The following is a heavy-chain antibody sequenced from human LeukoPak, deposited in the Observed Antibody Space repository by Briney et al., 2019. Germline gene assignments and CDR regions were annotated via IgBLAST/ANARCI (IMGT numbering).Heavy chain of an antibody. J-gene: IGHJ4*02. CDR3: ARWDIRGTAHQLDY. V-gene: IGHV3-7*01. Sequence: GGSLGLSCAASGFTLSSHWMTWVRQAPGKRLEWVANINQDGSAKYYVDSVKGRFTISRDNAKNSMYLQMNSLRAEDTAVYYCARWDIRGTAHQLDYWGQGTLVTVSS. CDR2: INQDGSAK. D-gene: IGHD5-12*01. CDR1: GFTLSSHW.